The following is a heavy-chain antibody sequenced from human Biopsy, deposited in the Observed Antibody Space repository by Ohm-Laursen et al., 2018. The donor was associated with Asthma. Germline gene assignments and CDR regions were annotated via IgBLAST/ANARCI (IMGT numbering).Heavy chain of an antibody. D-gene: IGHD3-3*01. J-gene: IGHJ4*02. CDR1: GFVFRSHA. CDR3: AKRRGYSDLTDFDH. Sequence: SLRLSCTAPGFVFRSHATHWVRQAPGKGLEWVAVVSYDGGVAHYADSMKGRFTISGDNAKSTLYLQMNRLRTDDTAVYYCAKRRGYSDLTDFDHWGQGTLVTVSS. CDR2: VSYDGGVA. V-gene: IGHV3-30*18.